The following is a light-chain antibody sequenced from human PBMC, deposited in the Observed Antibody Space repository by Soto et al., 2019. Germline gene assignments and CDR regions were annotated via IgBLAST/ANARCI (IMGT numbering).Light chain of an antibody. CDR3: SSYTTSSTRV. CDR2: EVT. V-gene: IGLV2-14*01. J-gene: IGLJ1*01. Sequence: QSALTQPASVSESPGQSIAISCTGSSSDVGIYNYVSWYQQHPAKVPKLIIYEVTNRPSGVSNRFSGSKSGNTASLPISGLHAEDEADYYCSSYTTSSTRVLGTGTKVT. CDR1: SSDVGIYNY.